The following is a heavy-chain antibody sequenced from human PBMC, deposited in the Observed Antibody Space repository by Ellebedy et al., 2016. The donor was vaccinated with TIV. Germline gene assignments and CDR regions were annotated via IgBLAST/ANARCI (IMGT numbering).Heavy chain of an antibody. J-gene: IGHJ4*02. D-gene: IGHD3-22*01. V-gene: IGHV3-74*03. CDR2: ITTHDE. CDR1: GFTFSGYW. Sequence: GESLKISCEVSGFTFSGYWMHWVRQAPGKGLVWVSRITTHDEKYADSVKGRFTVSRDNAKNTVYLQMNSLRAEDTAVYYCGRIPGGSGSRSEAIDYWGQGSLVIVSS. CDR3: GRIPGGSGSRSEAIDY.